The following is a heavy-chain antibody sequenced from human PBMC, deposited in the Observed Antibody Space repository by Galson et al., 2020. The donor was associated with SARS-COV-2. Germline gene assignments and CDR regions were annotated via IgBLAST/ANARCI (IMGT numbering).Heavy chain of an antibody. CDR3: ARAKVGATVDY. J-gene: IGHJ4*02. D-gene: IGHD3-16*01. Sequence: SETLSLTCAVSGGSISSGGYSWSWIRQPPGKGLEWIGYIYYSGSTYYNPSLKSRVTISVDTSKNQFSLKLSSVTAADTAVYYCARAKVGATVDYWGQGTLVTVSS. CDR1: GGSISSGGYS. CDR2: IYYSGST. V-gene: IGHV4-30-4*07.